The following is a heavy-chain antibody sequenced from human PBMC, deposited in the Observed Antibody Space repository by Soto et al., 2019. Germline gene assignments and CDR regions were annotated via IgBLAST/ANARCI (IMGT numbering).Heavy chain of an antibody. CDR3: ARDRFKKIQPGPFDI. J-gene: IGHJ3*02. V-gene: IGHV3-23*01. CDR2: FRTGADDGTT. CDR1: GFTFSSYS. D-gene: IGHD3-16*01. Sequence: GGSLRLSCAASGFTFSSYSMSWVRQAPGKGLEWVSGFRTGADDGTTYYADSVKGRFTISRDISKNTLFLQMNSLRAEDTAVYYCARDRFKKIQPGPFDIWGQGTMVTVSS.